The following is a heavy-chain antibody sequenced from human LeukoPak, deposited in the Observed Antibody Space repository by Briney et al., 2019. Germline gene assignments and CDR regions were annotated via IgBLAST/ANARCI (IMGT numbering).Heavy chain of an antibody. J-gene: IGHJ5*02. V-gene: IGHV4-4*07. Sequence: SETLSLTCTVSGGSISSYYWSWIRQPAGKGLEWIGRIYTSGSTNYNPSLKSRVTMSVDTSKNQFSLKLSSVTAADTAVYYCARDRDIVVVPAADKYNWFDPWGQGTLVTVSS. D-gene: IGHD2-2*01. CDR1: GGSISSYY. CDR3: ARDRDIVVVPAADKYNWFDP. CDR2: IYTSGST.